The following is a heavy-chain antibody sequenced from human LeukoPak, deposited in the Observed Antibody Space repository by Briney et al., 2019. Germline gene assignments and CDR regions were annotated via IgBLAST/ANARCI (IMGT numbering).Heavy chain of an antibody. J-gene: IGHJ4*02. CDR3: ARNRKDRTGTPSGDGDY. V-gene: IGHV3-20*04. D-gene: IGHD1-1*01. CDR1: GFTFDDYG. Sequence: PGGSLRLSCVASGFTFDDYGMNWVRHAPGKGLEWVSGVSWNGVSTNYAESVKGRFTISRDNAKNPLYLQMNSLRVEDTAFYYCARNRKDRTGTPSGDGDYWGQGTLVTVSS. CDR2: VSWNGVST.